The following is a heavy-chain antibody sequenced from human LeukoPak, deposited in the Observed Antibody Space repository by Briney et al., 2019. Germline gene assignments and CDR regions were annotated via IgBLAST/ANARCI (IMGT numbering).Heavy chain of an antibody. Sequence: GGSLRLSCAASGFTFSSYGMHWVRQAPGKGLEWVAFIRYDGSNKYYADSVKGRFTISRDNSKNTLYLQMNSLRAEDTAVYYCARGDIVLMVYARLHYYMDVWGKGTTVTVSS. CDR1: GFTFSSYG. CDR3: ARGDIVLMVYARLHYYMDV. CDR2: IRYDGSNK. D-gene: IGHD2-8*01. V-gene: IGHV3-30*02. J-gene: IGHJ6*03.